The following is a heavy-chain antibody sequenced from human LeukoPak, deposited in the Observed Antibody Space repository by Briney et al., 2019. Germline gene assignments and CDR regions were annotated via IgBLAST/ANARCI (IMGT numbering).Heavy chain of an antibody. V-gene: IGHV3-48*03. J-gene: IGHJ4*02. D-gene: IGHD6-19*01. CDR2: TSSSGYTR. CDR3: ARVGQWLVNY. Sequence: PGGSLSLSCAASGFTFSSYEMNWVRQAPGKGLEWVSYTSSSGYTRYYADSVKGRFTISRDNAKTSLYLQMNSLRAEDTAVYYCARVGQWLVNYWGRGTLVTVSS. CDR1: GFTFSSYE.